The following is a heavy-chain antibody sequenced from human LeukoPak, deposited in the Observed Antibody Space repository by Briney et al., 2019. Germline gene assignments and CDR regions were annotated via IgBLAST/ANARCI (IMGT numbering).Heavy chain of an antibody. CDR2: ILNDGETK. CDR3: ARDIGDCSSGRCYSDYLDY. Sequence: PGTSLTLSCTESGLSFSAYGTHWVRQAPRKGLEWVALILNDGETKNYANSVKDRFTISRDNSKNTLFLQMNSLRGEDTALYYCARDIGDCSSGRCYSDYLDYWGQGTLVTVSS. D-gene: IGHD2-15*01. J-gene: IGHJ4*02. V-gene: IGHV3-33*01. CDR1: GLSFSAYG.